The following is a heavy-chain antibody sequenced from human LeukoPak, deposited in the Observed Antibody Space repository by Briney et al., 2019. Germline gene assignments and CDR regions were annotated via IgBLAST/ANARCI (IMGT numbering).Heavy chain of an antibody. Sequence: SQILSLTCTVSGGSISSGSYYWSWIRQPAGKGLEWIGRIYTSGSTNYNPSFKSRVTISVDTSKNQFSLKPSSVTAADTAVYYCAREDVYYYDSSGYSATGVDYWGQGTLVTVSS. CDR1: GGSISSGSYY. CDR2: IYTSGST. CDR3: AREDVYYYDSSGYSATGVDY. J-gene: IGHJ4*02. V-gene: IGHV4-61*02. D-gene: IGHD3-22*01.